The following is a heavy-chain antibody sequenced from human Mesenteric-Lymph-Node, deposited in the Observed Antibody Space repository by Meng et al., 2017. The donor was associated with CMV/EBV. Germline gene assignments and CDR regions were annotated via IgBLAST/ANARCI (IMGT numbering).Heavy chain of an antibody. Sequence: GESLKISCAASGFTFSSYSMNWVRQAPGKGLEWVSSISSSSSYIYYADSVKGRFTISRDNAKNSLYLQMNSLRAEDTAVYYCARDLSMTTYYYYGMDVWGQGTTVTVSS. CDR1: GFTFSSYS. V-gene: IGHV3-21*01. J-gene: IGHJ6*02. D-gene: IGHD4-17*01. CDR2: ISSSSSYI. CDR3: ARDLSMTTYYYYGMDV.